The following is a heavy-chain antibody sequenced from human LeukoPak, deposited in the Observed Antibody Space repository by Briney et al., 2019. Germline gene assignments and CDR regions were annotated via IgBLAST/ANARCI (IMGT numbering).Heavy chain of an antibody. Sequence: GGSLRLSCAASGFTFSSYWMSWVRQAPGKGLEWVASIKQDGSDKYYVDSVKGRVTISRDNAKNSLYLQMNSLRAEDTAVFYCARHTKRAFDIWGQGTMVTVSS. CDR2: IKQDGSDK. V-gene: IGHV3-7*01. J-gene: IGHJ3*02. CDR3: ARHTKRAFDI. CDR1: GFTFSSYW.